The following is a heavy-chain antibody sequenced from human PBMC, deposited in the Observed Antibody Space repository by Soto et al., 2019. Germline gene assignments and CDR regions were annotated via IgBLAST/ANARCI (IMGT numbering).Heavy chain of an antibody. CDR2: IYYSGST. CDR3: ARHEYSSSRFDY. J-gene: IGHJ4*02. V-gene: IGHV4-39*01. D-gene: IGHD6-6*01. CDR1: GGSISSSSYY. Sequence: SETLSLTCTVSGGSISSSSYYWGWIRQPPGKGLEWIGSIYYSGSTYYDPSLKSRVTISVDTSKNQFSLKLSSVTAADTAVYYCARHEYSSSRFDYWGQGTLVTV.